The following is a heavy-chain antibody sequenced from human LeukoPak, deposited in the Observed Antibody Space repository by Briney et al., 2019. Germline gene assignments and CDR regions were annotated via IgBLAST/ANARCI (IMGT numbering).Heavy chain of an antibody. V-gene: IGHV4-39*01. Sequence: KPSETLSLTCTVSGGSISSSSYYWGWIRQPPGKGLEWIGSIYYSGSTYYNPSLKSRVTISVDTSKNQFSLKLSSVTAADTAVYYCARLGGYSGYEAWGQGTLVTVSS. CDR3: ARLGGYSGYEA. J-gene: IGHJ5*02. CDR1: GGSISSSSYY. D-gene: IGHD5-12*01. CDR2: IYYSGST.